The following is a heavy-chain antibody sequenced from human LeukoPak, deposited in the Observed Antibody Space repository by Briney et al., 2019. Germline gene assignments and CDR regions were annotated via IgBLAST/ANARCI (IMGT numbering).Heavy chain of an antibody. V-gene: IGHV3-74*01. CDR1: GFTFSSYW. J-gene: IGHJ4*02. Sequence: PGGSLRLSCAASGFTFSSYWMHWVRQAPGEGRVWVSRIKSDGSVTWYADSVKGRFTISRDNAKNMLYLQMTSLRDEDTAVYFCARDHDAVGTTIDHWGQGTLVTVSS. CDR3: ARDHDAVGTTIDH. D-gene: IGHD1-14*01. CDR2: IKSDGSVT.